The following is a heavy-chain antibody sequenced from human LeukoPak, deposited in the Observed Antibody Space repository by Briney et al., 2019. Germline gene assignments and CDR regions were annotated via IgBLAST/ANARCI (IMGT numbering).Heavy chain of an antibody. Sequence: PGRSLRLSCAASGFTFSSYAMHWVRQAPGKGLEWVAVISYDGSNKYYADSVKGRFTISRDNSKNTLYLQMNSLRSEDTSVYYCSRGPPVGTAFITINGDYWGQGTLVTVSS. D-gene: IGHD3-3*01. J-gene: IGHJ4*02. CDR1: GFTFSSYA. CDR2: ISYDGSNK. V-gene: IGHV3-30-3*01. CDR3: SRGPPVGTAFITINGDY.